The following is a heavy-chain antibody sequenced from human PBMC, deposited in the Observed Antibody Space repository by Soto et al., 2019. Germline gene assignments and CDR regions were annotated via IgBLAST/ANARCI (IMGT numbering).Heavy chain of an antibody. CDR3: AIGASRWYPYFFDS. Sequence: QAQVVQSGAEVRKPGSSVKLSCKASEGTFNSYAIAWVRQAPGQGLEWMGGIIPYYNTLNYAQKFQDRVTITADDSTKTVYMELSSLRSDDTAGYFCAIGASRWYPYFFDSWGQGTLVTVSS. J-gene: IGHJ4*02. CDR2: IIPYYNTL. V-gene: IGHV1-69*01. D-gene: IGHD6-13*01. CDR1: EGTFNSYA.